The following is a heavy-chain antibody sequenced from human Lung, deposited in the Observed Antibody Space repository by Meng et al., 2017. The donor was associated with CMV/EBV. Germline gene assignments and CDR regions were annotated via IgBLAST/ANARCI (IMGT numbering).Heavy chain of an antibody. CDR3: ARVVRDWPQGFADS. D-gene: IGHD2-21*02. Sequence: ESXKISXAASGFTISSSFMTWVRQAPGKGLEWVSLIYDTGDRYFAASVKGRFTMSRDNSRNTLYLQMSSLRAEDTAVYYCARVVRDWPQGFADSWGQGTXVT. CDR2: IYDTGDR. CDR1: GFTISSSF. V-gene: IGHV3-53*01. J-gene: IGHJ4*02.